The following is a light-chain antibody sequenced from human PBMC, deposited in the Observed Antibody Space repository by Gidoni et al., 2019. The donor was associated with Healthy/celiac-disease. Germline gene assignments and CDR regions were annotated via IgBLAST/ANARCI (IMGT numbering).Light chain of an antibody. V-gene: IGLV3-25*02. Sequence: SYELTQPPSVSVSPGQTARITCSGDALPKQYAYWYQQKPGQAPILVIYKDTERPSGIPERFSGSSSGTTGTLTINGVQAEDEADYYCQSADSSGTYGVFGGGTKLTVL. CDR1: ALPKQY. CDR3: QSADSSGTYGV. CDR2: KDT. J-gene: IGLJ2*01.